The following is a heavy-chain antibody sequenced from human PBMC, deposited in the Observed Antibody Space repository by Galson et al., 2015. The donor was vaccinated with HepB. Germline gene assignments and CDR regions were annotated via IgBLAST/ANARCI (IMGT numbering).Heavy chain of an antibody. CDR1: AYTFTNFI. CDR3: ARAYSSGLYPHY. V-gene: IGHV1-18*04. J-gene: IGHJ4*01. CDR2: ISTYNGNT. D-gene: IGHD5-18*01. Sequence: SVKVSCKASAYTFTNFIFTWVRQAPGQGLEWMGWISTYNGNTNYAQKVQGRVTMTTDTSTSTAYMELKSLKSDDTAVYYCARAYSSGLYPHYWGQGTLVTVSS.